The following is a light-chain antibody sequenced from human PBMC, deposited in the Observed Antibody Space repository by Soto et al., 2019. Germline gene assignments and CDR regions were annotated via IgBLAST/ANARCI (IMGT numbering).Light chain of an antibody. J-gene: IGKJ3*01. CDR2: DAS. V-gene: IGKV3-15*01. CDR3: QQYNNWPLA. CDR1: QSIGST. Sequence: EIVMTQSPATLSVSPGERATRSCRASQSIGSTLAWYQQKPGQAPRLLIYDASTRATGIPVRFSGSGSGTEFTLTINSLQSEDFTVYYCQQYNNWPLAFGPGTKVDIK.